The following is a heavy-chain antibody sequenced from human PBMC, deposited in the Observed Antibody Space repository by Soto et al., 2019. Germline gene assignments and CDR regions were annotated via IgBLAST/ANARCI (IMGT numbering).Heavy chain of an antibody. V-gene: IGHV1-3*01. J-gene: IGHJ4*02. D-gene: IGHD5-18*01. CDR1: GYTFTTDA. CDR3: ERVGRRGYRYGHFGY. CDR2: INAGSADI. Sequence: ASVKGSCNASGYTFTTDALHWVRQAPGQMLDWIGWINAGSADIKYSQKFQGRVTITRDTSASPVYMELSSLSSEDTAVYYCERVGRRGYRYGHFGYWGQGTMVTVSS.